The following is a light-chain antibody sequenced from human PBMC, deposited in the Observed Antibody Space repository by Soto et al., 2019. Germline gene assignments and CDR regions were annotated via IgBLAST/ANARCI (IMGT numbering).Light chain of an antibody. CDR2: GAS. V-gene: IGKV3-15*01. CDR3: QQYNNWPGWA. Sequence: EIVMTQSPATLSVSPGERVTLSCRASQSVRSNIAWYQQKPGQAPRLLIYGASTRATGIPARFSGSGSGTEFTLTISSLQSEDFAAYYCQQYNNWPGWAFGQGTKVEIK. J-gene: IGKJ1*01. CDR1: QSVRSN.